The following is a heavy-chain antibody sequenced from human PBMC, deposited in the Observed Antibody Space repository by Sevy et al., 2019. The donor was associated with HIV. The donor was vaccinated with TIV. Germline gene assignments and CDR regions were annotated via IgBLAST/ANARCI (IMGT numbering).Heavy chain of an antibody. Sequence: GGSLRLSCAASGFTFSNYWMSWVRQAPGKGLEWVANIKQDGSEKYYVDSVKGRFTISRDNAKNSLYLQMNSLRAEDTAVYYCARPYRTDPLYYSGSGGYYYPSYFDYWGQGTLVTVSS. J-gene: IGHJ4*02. CDR3: ARPYRTDPLYYSGSGGYYYPSYFDY. CDR1: GFTFSNYW. D-gene: IGHD3-22*01. CDR2: IKQDGSEK. V-gene: IGHV3-7*01.